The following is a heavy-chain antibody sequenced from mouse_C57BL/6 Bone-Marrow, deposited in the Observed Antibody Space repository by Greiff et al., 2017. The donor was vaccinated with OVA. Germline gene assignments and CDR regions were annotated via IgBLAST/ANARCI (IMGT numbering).Heavy chain of an antibody. CDR2: INPYNGGT. Sequence: EVQLQQSGPVLVKPGASVKMSCKASGYTLTDYYMNWVKQSHGKSLEWIGVINPYNGGTSYNQKFKGKATLTVDKSTSKAYMELNSLTSEDSAVYYCARSYGSSRFAYWGQGTTLTVSS. D-gene: IGHD1-1*01. CDR3: ARSYGSSRFAY. J-gene: IGHJ2*01. V-gene: IGHV1-19*01. CDR1: GYTLTDYY.